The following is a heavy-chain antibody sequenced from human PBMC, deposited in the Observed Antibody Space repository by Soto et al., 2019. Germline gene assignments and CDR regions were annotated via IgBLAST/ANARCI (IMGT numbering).Heavy chain of an antibody. D-gene: IGHD3-10*01. CDR3: ARGDRGGFDL. CDR1: GFTFDYYW. J-gene: IGHJ3*01. Sequence: EVQLVESGGGLVQPGESLRLSCAASGFTFDYYWMPWVRQAPGKGLVWVSRVHSDGTTTTYADSVKGRFTISRDNARNTVSLQVSRLRAEDTAIYYCARGDRGGFDLWGHGTVVTVSS. V-gene: IGHV3-74*01. CDR2: VHSDGTTT.